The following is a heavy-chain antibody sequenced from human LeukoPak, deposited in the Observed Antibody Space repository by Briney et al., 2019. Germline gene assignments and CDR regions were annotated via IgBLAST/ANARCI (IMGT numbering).Heavy chain of an antibody. D-gene: IGHD6-19*01. J-gene: IGHJ2*01. CDR1: GGSMSRSTYY. CDR3: AMTVAGYWYFDL. V-gene: IGHV4-39*01. Sequence: PSETLSLTCSVSGGSMSRSTYYWGWIRQPPGKGLEWIGNIYYTESTYYNPSLKSRITISVDTSNNQFSLMLSSVTAADTAVYLCAMTVAGYWYFDLWGRGTLVTVSS. CDR2: IYYTEST.